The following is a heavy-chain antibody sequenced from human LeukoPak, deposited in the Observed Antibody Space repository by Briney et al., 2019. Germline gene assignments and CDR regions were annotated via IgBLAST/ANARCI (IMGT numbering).Heavy chain of an antibody. CDR2: IWSDGTNQ. V-gene: IGHV3-33*01. J-gene: IGHJ4*02. CDR1: GFTFNHYG. D-gene: IGHD4-11*01. CDR3: ARDAQRGFDYSNSLEY. Sequence: PGGSLRLSCAAAGFTFNHYGRHWVRQAPGKGLQWVAVIWSDGTNQYYADSVKGLFTISRDDSGNTVYLQMNSLRPEDTGVYYCARDAQRGFDYSNSLEYWGQGTPVTVST.